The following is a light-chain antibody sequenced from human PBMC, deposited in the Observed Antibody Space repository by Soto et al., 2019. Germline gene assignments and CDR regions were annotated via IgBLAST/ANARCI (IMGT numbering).Light chain of an antibody. CDR2: EVS. V-gene: IGLV2-14*01. Sequence: QSVLTQPASVSGSPGQSITISCTGSTSDVGAYNYVSWYKHHPGQAPQLMIYEVSNRPSGVSNRFSDSKSGNTASLTISGLQAGDEGDYYCSSKTSSSSPFVFGTGTKVTVL. J-gene: IGLJ1*01. CDR3: SSKTSSSSPFV. CDR1: TSDVGAYNY.